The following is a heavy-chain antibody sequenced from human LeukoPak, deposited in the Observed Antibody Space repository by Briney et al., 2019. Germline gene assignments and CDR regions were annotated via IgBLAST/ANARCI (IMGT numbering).Heavy chain of an antibody. CDR1: GGSFSGYY. J-gene: IGHJ4*02. Sequence: SETQSLTCAVYGGSFSGYYWSWIRQPPGKGLEWIGEINHSGSTNYNPSLKSRVTISVDTSKNQFSLKLSSVTAADTAVYYCARGGDGSGPHPGYWGQGTLVTVSS. V-gene: IGHV4-34*01. D-gene: IGHD3-10*01. CDR2: INHSGST. CDR3: ARGGDGSGPHPGY.